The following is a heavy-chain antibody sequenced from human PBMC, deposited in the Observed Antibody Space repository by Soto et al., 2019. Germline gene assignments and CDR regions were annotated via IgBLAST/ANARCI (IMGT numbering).Heavy chain of an antibody. CDR1: GFTFSSYG. J-gene: IGHJ3*02. D-gene: IGHD6-13*01. Sequence: PGGSPRLSCAASGFTFSSYGMHWVRQAPGKGLEWVAVIWYDGSNKYYADSVKGRFTISRDNSKNTLYLQMNSLRAEDTAVYYCARDRSSSWPDAFDIWGQGTMVTVSS. CDR3: ARDRSSSWPDAFDI. CDR2: IWYDGSNK. V-gene: IGHV3-33*01.